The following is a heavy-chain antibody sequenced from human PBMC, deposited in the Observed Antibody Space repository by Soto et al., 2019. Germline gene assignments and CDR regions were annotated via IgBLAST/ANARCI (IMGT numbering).Heavy chain of an antibody. CDR1: GLTFSNYA. V-gene: IGHV3-23*01. D-gene: IGHD2-15*01. CDR3: AKGYCSGGSCTGFDY. Sequence: GSLRLSCAASGLTFSNYAMSWVRQAPGKGLEWVSAISGSGGSTYYADSVKGRFTISRDNSKNTLYLQMNRLRAEDTAVYYCAKGYCSGGSCTGFDYWGQGTLVTVSS. J-gene: IGHJ4*02. CDR2: ISGSGGST.